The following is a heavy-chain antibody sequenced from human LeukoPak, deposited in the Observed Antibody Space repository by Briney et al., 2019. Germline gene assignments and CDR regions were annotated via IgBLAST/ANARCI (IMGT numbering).Heavy chain of an antibody. J-gene: IGHJ4*02. V-gene: IGHV3-7*01. CDR2: ISPDGRDT. CDR1: GFSFSGYW. D-gene: IGHD6-19*01. Sequence: HSGGSLRLSCEASGFSFSGYWMGWVRQAPGKGLEWLANISPDGRDTFYVDSVEGRFTISRDNVKRSSFLQMNSLRAEETVVYSCVRWGVEAGVDLWGQGTLVTVSS. CDR3: VRWGVEAGVDL.